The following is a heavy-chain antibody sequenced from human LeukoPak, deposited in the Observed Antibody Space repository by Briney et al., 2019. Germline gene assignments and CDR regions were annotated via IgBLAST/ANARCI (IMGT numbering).Heavy chain of an antibody. CDR2: ISGNGGST. Sequence: GGSLRLSYAASGFTFSTYAMHWVRQAPGKGLEYVSAISGNGGSTFYVDSVKGRFTISRDNSKNTLYLQMGSLRGEDMAVYYCARASLSSRGYCYYMDVWGKGTTVTVSS. J-gene: IGHJ6*03. CDR3: ARASLSSRGYCYYMDV. D-gene: IGHD3-10*01. V-gene: IGHV3-64*02. CDR1: GFTFSTYA.